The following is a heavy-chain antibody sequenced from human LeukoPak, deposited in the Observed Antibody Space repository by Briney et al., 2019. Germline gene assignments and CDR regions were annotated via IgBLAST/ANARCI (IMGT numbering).Heavy chain of an antibody. D-gene: IGHD5-12*01. CDR1: GFTFTGYY. CDR2: MYFNSGAT. J-gene: IGHJ3*01. V-gene: IGHV1-2*02. Sequence: GASVRVSCKASGFTFTGYYAQWLRQAPGQGLEWVGWMYFNSGATRYAPKFQGRVTMTRDTSISTAYMEVSSLRPDDTAMYYCAREGSSGQDWYAFDVWGQETMVTVSS. CDR3: AREGSSGQDWYAFDV.